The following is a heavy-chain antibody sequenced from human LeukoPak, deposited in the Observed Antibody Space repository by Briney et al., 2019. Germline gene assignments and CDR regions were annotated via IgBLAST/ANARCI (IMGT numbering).Heavy chain of an antibody. V-gene: IGHV1-2*02. Sequence: ASVKVSCKASGYTLTGYYMHWVRQAPGQGLEWMGWINPNSGGTNYAQKFQGRVTMTRDTSISTAYMELSRLRSDDTAVYYCARDLGYCSGGSCPDYYMDVWGKGTTVTVS. CDR2: INPNSGGT. CDR1: GYTLTGYY. D-gene: IGHD2-15*01. J-gene: IGHJ6*03. CDR3: ARDLGYCSGGSCPDYYMDV.